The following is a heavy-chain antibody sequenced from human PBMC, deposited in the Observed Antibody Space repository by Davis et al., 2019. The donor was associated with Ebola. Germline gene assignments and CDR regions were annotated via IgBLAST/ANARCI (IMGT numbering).Heavy chain of an antibody. Sequence: ASVKVSCKASGYSFNDYYMHWVRQAPGKGLEWMGYFDPEDGEAIYAQNFQGRDTMTEDTSTNTAYMELSGLRSEDTAVYYCSIGGTTGGFDYWGQGTLVTVSS. D-gene: IGHD1-14*01. CDR1: GYSFNDYY. CDR3: SIGGTTGGFDY. V-gene: IGHV1-24*01. CDR2: FDPEDGEA. J-gene: IGHJ4*02.